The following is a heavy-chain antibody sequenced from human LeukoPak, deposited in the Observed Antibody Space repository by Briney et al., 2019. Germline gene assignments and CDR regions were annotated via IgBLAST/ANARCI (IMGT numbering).Heavy chain of an antibody. D-gene: IGHD1-26*01. J-gene: IGHJ4*02. V-gene: IGHV3-21*04. CDR2: ISSSSTYT. Sequence: GLLSLSSASSGSSFSVYAMRCVRHTPERGLWCVCSISSSSTYTSYADSVKVRFTISKDNADNSFYLNNNSLTAQATAYYSCWTDINRGSYVEGIICYWGQGTLVTVSS. CDR3: WTDINRGSYVEGIICY. CDR1: GSSFSVYA.